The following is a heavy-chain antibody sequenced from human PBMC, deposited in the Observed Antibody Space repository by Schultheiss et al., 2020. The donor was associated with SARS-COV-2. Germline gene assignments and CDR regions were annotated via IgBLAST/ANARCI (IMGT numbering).Heavy chain of an antibody. V-gene: IGHV3-48*02. CDR2: ISSSSSTT. J-gene: IGHJ3*02. CDR3: ARPVAGTRNALDI. Sequence: GGSLRLSCAASGFTFSSYSMNWVRQAPGKGLEWVSYISSSSSTTYYSDSVKGRFTISRDNAKNTLYLQMNSLRDEDTAVYYCARPVAGTRNALDIWGQGTTVTVSS. D-gene: IGHD6-19*01. CDR1: GFTFSSYS.